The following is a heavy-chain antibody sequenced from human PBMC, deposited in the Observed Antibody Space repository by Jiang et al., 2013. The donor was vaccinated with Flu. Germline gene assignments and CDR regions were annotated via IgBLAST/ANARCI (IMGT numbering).Heavy chain of an antibody. J-gene: IGHJ4*02. D-gene: IGHD3-22*01. V-gene: IGHV4-4*02. Sequence: PSLKSRVTISVDKSKNQXSLKLSSVTAADTAVYYCARVGRDYYDSSGYYYDYWGQGTLVTVSS. CDR3: ARVGRDYYDSSGYYYDY.